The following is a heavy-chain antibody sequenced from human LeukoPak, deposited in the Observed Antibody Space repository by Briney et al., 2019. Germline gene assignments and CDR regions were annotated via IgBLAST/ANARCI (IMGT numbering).Heavy chain of an antibody. J-gene: IGHJ6*04. V-gene: IGHV3-48*01. CDR2: ISSSSSTI. CDR1: GFSFSSYS. D-gene: IGHD3-10*02. Sequence: GGSLRLSCAASGFSFSSYSMNWARQSPGKGLEWDSYISSSSSTISYADSVKGRFTTSRDNAKNSLYLQMNSLRAEDTAVYYCAELGITMIGGVWGKGTTVTISS. CDR3: AELGITMIGGV.